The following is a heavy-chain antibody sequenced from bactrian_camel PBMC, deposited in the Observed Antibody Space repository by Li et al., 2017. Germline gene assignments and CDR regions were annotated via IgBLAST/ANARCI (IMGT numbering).Heavy chain of an antibody. Sequence: VQLVESGGGSVQSGGSLRLSCAASGFTFSDYDMTWVRQAPGKGLEWISGINSGGDSTVYADSVKGRFTISKDNAKNTLSLQMNSLKPEDTAVYYCAADGGALYHFYYWGRGTQVTVS. CDR2: INSGGDST. CDR3: AADGGALYHFYY. D-gene: IGHD5*01. V-gene: IGHV3S40*01. CDR1: GFTFSDYD. J-gene: IGHJ4*01.